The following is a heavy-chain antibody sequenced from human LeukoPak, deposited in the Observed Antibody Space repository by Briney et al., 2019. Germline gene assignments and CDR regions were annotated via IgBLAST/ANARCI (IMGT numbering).Heavy chain of an antibody. Sequence: SETLSLTCTVSGVSFSSGGYYWSWIRQHPGKGLEWLGYIYHYGTTYYNPSLRSRLTMSVDMSKNQFSLRLSSVTAADTAVYYCARDRAAGDVVLYYWGQGILVTVSS. CDR3: ARDRAAGDVVLYY. D-gene: IGHD2-15*01. J-gene: IGHJ4*02. CDR1: GVSFSSGGYY. V-gene: IGHV4-31*03. CDR2: IYHYGTT.